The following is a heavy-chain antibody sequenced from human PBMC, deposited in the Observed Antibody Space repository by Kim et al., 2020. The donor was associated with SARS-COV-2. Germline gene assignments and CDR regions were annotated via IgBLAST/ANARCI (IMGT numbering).Heavy chain of an antibody. CDR1: GGSISNYY. CDR3: ARDNGGGHSSGWEPVSLNSPYYYYGMDV. V-gene: IGHV4-59*01. D-gene: IGHD6-19*01. Sequence: SETLSLTCTVSGGSISNYYWSWIRLPPGKGLEWIGYIHYSGSTNYNPSLKSRVTISVDTSKNQFSLKLSSVTASDTAVYYCARDNGGGHSSGWEPVSLNSPYYYYGMDVWGQGTTVTVSS. CDR2: IHYSGST. J-gene: IGHJ6*02.